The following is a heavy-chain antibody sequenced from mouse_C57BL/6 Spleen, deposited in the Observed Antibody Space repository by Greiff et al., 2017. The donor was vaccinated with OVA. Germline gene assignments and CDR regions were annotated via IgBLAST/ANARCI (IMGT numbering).Heavy chain of an antibody. Sequence: QVQLQQPGAELVKPGASVKLSCKASGYTFTSYWMQWVKQRPGQGLEWIGEIDPSDSYTNYNQKFKGKATLTVDTSSSTAYMQLSSLTSEDSAFYYCALRYDNYYFDYWGQGTTLTVSS. CDR3: ALRYDNYYFDY. J-gene: IGHJ2*01. V-gene: IGHV1-50*01. CDR1: GYTFTSYW. CDR2: IDPSDSYT. D-gene: IGHD2-1*01.